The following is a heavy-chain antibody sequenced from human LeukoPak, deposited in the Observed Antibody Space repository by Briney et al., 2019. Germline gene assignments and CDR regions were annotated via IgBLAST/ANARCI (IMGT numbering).Heavy chain of an antibody. CDR3: ATAAITMVRGPYYFDY. J-gene: IGHJ4*02. D-gene: IGHD3-10*01. V-gene: IGHV3-53*01. CDR1: GFTFDDYG. Sequence: GGSLRLSCAASGFTFDDYGMSWVRQAPGKGLEWVSIIYSGGSTFYADSVKGRFTISRDNSKNTLYLQMNSLRAEDTAVYYCATAAITMVRGPYYFDYWGQGTLVTVSS. CDR2: IYSGGST.